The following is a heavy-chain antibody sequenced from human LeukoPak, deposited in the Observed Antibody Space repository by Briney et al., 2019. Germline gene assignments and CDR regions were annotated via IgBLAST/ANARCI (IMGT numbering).Heavy chain of an antibody. J-gene: IGHJ4*02. CDR2: IYYSGNT. CDR3: AREWSSGWAVFDY. D-gene: IGHD6-25*01. CDR1: GDSISSYY. Sequence: SETLSLTCTVSGDSISSYYWNWIRQPPRKGLEWIGYIYYSGNTNYSPSLKRRVTISVDTSKNQFSLDLTSVTAADTAVYYCAREWSSGWAVFDYWGQGTLVTVSS. V-gene: IGHV4-59*01.